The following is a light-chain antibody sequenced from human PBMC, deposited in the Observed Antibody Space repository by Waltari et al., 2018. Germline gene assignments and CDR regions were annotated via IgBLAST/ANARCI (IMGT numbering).Light chain of an antibody. CDR1: QSVSHNN. J-gene: IGKJ4*01. V-gene: IGKV3-20*01. CDR2: GAS. Sequence: EIVLTQSPGTLSLSPGERATLSCRATQSVSHNNLAWYQQKDGQAPRLLIYGASSRATGIPDRFSGIGSGTDFTLSISRLEPEDYGVYYCQQYAGSPITFGGGTKVEI. CDR3: QQYAGSPIT.